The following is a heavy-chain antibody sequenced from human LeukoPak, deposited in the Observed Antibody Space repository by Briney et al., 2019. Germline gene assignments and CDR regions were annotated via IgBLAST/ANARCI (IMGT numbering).Heavy chain of an antibody. J-gene: IGHJ4*02. CDR1: GFTFSSYA. CDR3: ARVERELRYSTKKTVRFDY. CDR2: ISYDGSNK. D-gene: IGHD4-17*01. Sequence: GGSLRLSCAASGFTFSSYAMHWVRQAPGKGLEWVAVISYDGSNKYYADSVKGRFTISRDNSKNTLYLQMNSLRAEDTAVYYCARVERELRYSTKKTVRFDYWGQGTLVTVSS. V-gene: IGHV3-30-3*01.